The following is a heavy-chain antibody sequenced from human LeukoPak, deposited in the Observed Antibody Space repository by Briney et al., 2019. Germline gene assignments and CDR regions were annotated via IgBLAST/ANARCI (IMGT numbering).Heavy chain of an antibody. Sequence: GASVTVSCKASGYTFTGYYMHWVRQAPGQGLEWMGWINPNSGGTNYAQKFQGRVTMTRNTSISTAYMELSRLRSDDTAVYYCARGGYCSSTSCYRRPGYYYMDVWGKGTTVTVSS. D-gene: IGHD2-2*02. CDR3: ARGGYCSSTSCYRRPGYYYMDV. V-gene: IGHV1-2*02. CDR2: INPNSGGT. CDR1: GYTFTGYY. J-gene: IGHJ6*03.